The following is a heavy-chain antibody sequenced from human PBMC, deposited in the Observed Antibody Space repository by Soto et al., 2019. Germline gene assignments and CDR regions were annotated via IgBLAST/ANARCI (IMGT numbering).Heavy chain of an antibody. CDR1: GFTFSSYW. J-gene: IGHJ4*02. Sequence: QPGGSLRLSCAASGFTFSSYWMSWVRQAPGKGLEWVANIKQDGSEKYYVDSVKGRFTISRDNSKNSLYLQMNSLRAEDTAVYYCAKDRARFLEWLFPTPFDYWGQGTLVTVSS. V-gene: IGHV3-7*01. CDR3: AKDRARFLEWLFPTPFDY. CDR2: IKQDGSEK. D-gene: IGHD3-3*01.